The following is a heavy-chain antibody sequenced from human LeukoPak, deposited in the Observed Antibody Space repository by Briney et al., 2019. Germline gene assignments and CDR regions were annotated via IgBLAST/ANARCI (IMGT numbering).Heavy chain of an antibody. D-gene: IGHD4-17*01. V-gene: IGHV1-18*01. CDR3: ARDPTTVTTRGDWFDP. Sequence: ASVKVSCKASGYTFTSYGISWVRQAPGQGLEWMGWISAYNGNTNYAQKLQGRVTMSTDTSTSTAYMELRSLRSDDTAVYYCARDPTTVTTRGDWFDPWGQGTLVTVSS. CDR1: GYTFTSYG. CDR2: ISAYNGNT. J-gene: IGHJ5*02.